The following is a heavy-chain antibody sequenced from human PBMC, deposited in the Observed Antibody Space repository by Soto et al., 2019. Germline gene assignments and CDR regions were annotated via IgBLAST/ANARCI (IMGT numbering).Heavy chain of an antibody. CDR1: GGSISSGGYY. CDR3: AVPRTERTYGYYFDY. CDR2: IYYSGST. D-gene: IGHD3-22*01. V-gene: IGHV4-31*03. J-gene: IGHJ4*02. Sequence: SETLSLTCTVSGGSISSGGYYWSWIRQHPGKGLEWIGYIYYSGSTYYNPSLKSRVTISVDTSKNQFSLKLSSVTAADTAVYYCAVPRTERTYGYYFDYWGQGTLVTVSS.